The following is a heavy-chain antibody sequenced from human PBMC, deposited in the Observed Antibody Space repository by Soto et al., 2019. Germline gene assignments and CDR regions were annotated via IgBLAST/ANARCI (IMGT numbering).Heavy chain of an antibody. CDR2: IYYSGST. CDR1: GGSISSYY. D-gene: IGHD2-2*01. V-gene: IGHV4-59*01. J-gene: IGHJ5*02. CDR3: ARSRGYCSSTSCYGYNWFDP. Sequence: PSETLSLTCTVSGGSISSYYWSWIRQPPGKGLEWIGYIYYSGSTNYNPSLKSRVTISVDTSKNQFSLKLSSVTAADTAVYYCARSRGYCSSTSCYGYNWFDPGGQGTLVTVS.